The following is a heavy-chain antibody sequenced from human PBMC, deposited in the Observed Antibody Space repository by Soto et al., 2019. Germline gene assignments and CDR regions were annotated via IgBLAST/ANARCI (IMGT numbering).Heavy chain of an antibody. CDR2: IKSKTDGGTT. CDR1: GFTFSNAW. CDR3: TTDLSLMGVPLSGYFDY. V-gene: IGHV3-15*07. J-gene: IGHJ4*02. D-gene: IGHD2-8*01. Sequence: GSLRLSCAASGFTFSNAWMNWVRQAPGKGLEWVGRIKSKTDGGTTDYAAPVKGRFTISRDDSKNTLYLQMNSLKTEDTAVYYCTTDLSLMGVPLSGYFDYWGQGTLVTVSS.